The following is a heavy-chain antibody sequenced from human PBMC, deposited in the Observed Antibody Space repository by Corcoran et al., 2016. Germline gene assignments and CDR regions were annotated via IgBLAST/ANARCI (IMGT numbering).Heavy chain of an antibody. CDR1: GGFIGSYY. CDR3: ARDRNLAVAGQGLPFDF. D-gene: IGHD6-19*01. CDR2: ASTTGNT. J-gene: IGHJ4*02. Sequence: QVQLQESGPGLVKPSETLSLTCTVSGGFIGSYYWSWIRQPAGKGLEWIGRASTTGNTNYNPSLKRRVTMSVDTSKNQFSLELSPVTAADTAVYFCARDRNLAVAGQGLPFDFWGQGTLVTVSS. V-gene: IGHV4-4*07.